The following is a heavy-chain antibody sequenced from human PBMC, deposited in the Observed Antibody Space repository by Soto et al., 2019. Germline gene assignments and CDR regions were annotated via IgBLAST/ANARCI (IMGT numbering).Heavy chain of an antibody. J-gene: IGHJ4*02. CDR2: INXSGST. D-gene: IGHD4-17*01. CDR1: CGSFNGYY. Sequence: PXXTLSLTCAVYCGSFNGYYWSWIRQPPGKGMEWXGEINXSGSTNYNQSXXSRVTISXXTSKNQLSMKLSSVTAAGTAVYYCARRYGDYDYWGQGTLVTVSS. V-gene: IGHV4-34*01. CDR3: ARRYGDYDY.